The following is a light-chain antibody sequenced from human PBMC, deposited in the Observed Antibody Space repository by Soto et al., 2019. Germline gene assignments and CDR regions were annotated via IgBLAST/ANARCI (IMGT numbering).Light chain of an antibody. CDR2: DAS. Sequence: IQMTQYPSILSASVGDRVTITCRASQSIRSWLAWYQQKPGKAPKLLIYDASNLESVVPSRFSGFRSGTEFTLTISSLQPDDFATYYCQHYGGMWTLGQGTKVDIK. CDR1: QSIRSW. J-gene: IGKJ1*01. V-gene: IGKV1-5*01. CDR3: QHYGGMWT.